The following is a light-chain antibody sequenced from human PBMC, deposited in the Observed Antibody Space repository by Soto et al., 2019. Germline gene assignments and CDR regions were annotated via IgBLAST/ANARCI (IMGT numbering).Light chain of an antibody. J-gene: IGKJ1*01. CDR3: QQYYISPWT. CDR2: WAS. CDR1: QSILHSSSNKSH. Sequence: DIVMTQSPDSLAVSLGERVTINCKSSQSILHSSSNKSHLAWFRQKPGQPPTLLIYWASTRESGVPDRFSGSGSGTDFILTISSLQPEDVATYYCQQYYISPWTFGQGTKVEIK. V-gene: IGKV4-1*01.